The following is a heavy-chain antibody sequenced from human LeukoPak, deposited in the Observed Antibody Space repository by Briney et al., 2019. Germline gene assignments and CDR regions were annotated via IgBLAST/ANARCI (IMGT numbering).Heavy chain of an antibody. V-gene: IGHV3-21*01. CDR2: ISSSSSYI. CDR3: ARGTLLLLDY. Sequence: GGSLRLSCAASGFTFSSYSMNWVRQAPGKGLEWVSSISSSSSYIYYADSVKGRFTISRDNSKNTLYLQMGSLRAEDMAVYYCARGTLLLLDYWGQGTLVTVSS. J-gene: IGHJ4*02. D-gene: IGHD3-22*01. CDR1: GFTFSSYS.